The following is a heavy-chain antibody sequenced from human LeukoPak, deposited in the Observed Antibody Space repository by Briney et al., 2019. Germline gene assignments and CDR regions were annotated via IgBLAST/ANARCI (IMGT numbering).Heavy chain of an antibody. Sequence: ASVKVSCKASGYTFTSYGISWVRQAPGQGLEWMGWVSAYADDTNYVQKFQGRVTMTTDTSTNTAYMELRSLRSDDTAVYYCARDCIGCHGFDYWGQGTLVTVSS. J-gene: IGHJ4*02. CDR2: VSAYADDT. V-gene: IGHV1-18*01. D-gene: IGHD2-15*01. CDR3: ARDCIGCHGFDY. CDR1: GYTFTSYG.